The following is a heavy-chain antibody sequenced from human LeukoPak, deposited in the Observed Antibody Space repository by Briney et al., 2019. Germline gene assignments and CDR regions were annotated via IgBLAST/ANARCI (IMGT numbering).Heavy chain of an antibody. CDR1: GGSFSGYN. D-gene: IGHD3-9*01. J-gene: IGHJ6*02. V-gene: IGHV4-34*01. Sequence: SETLSLTCAVYGGSFSGYNWSWIRQPPGKGLEWIGEINHSESTNYNPSLKSRVTISVDTSKNQFSLKLSSVTAADTAVYYCARVVWNYDILTGYYSYYYYGMDVWGQGTTVTVSS. CDR2: INHSEST. CDR3: ARVVWNYDILTGYYSYYYYGMDV.